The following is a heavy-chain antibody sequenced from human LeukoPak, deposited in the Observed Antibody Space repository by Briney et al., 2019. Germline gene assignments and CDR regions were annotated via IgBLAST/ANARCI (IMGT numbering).Heavy chain of an antibody. Sequence: PSETLSLTCTVSGGSISSYYWSWIGQPPGKGLEWIGYIYYSGSTNYNPSLKSRVTISVDTSKNQFSLKLSSVTAADTAVYYCARATPDYYGSGKRGSFDYWGQGTLVTVSS. V-gene: IGHV4-59*01. J-gene: IGHJ4*02. D-gene: IGHD3-10*01. CDR1: GGSISSYY. CDR2: IYYSGST. CDR3: ARATPDYYGSGKRGSFDY.